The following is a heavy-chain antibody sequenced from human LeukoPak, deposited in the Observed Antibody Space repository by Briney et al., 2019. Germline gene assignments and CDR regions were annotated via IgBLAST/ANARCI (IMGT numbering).Heavy chain of an antibody. CDR1: GYSFTSYW. CDR3: ARPAAYYYGSGSYFDY. D-gene: IGHD3-10*01. Sequence: GASLQISCKGSGYSFTSYWIGWVRQLPGKGLEWMGIIYPGDSDTRYSPSFQGQVTISADKSISTAYLQWSSLKASDTAMYYCARPAAYYYGSGSYFDYWGQGTLVTVSS. CDR2: IYPGDSDT. J-gene: IGHJ4*02. V-gene: IGHV5-51*01.